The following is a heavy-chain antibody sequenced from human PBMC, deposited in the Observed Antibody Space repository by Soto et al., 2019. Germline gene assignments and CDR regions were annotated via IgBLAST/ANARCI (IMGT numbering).Heavy chain of an antibody. CDR3: ARGGETRFDY. CDR1: GFTFSQYV. CDR2: VSASGSVV. Sequence: VQLVESGGGLIQPGGSLRLSCAASGFTFSQYVMSWIRQAPGRVLAWVSYVSASGSVVHYADSVQGRFTISRDNARNSVFLQMNSLPAEDTAVYYCARGGETRFDYWGQGTLVTVSS. J-gene: IGHJ4*02. D-gene: IGHD2-21*01. V-gene: IGHV3-11*04.